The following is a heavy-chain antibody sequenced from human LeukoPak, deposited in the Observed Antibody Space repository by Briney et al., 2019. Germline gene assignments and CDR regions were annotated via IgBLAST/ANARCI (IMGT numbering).Heavy chain of an antibody. CDR3: VKFRPLGSVAGTIFHY. V-gene: IGHV3-23*01. CDR2: LGGGGHDT. Sequence: GGSLRLSCASSGFSFSYHGMSCVRQAPGEGLEWVSALGGGGHDTFYADFVRSRFTISRDNSKNTLYLQMNTLRVEDTAFYYCVKFRPLGSVAGTIFHYWGPGALVTVSS. J-gene: IGHJ4*02. CDR1: GFSFSYHG. D-gene: IGHD6-19*01.